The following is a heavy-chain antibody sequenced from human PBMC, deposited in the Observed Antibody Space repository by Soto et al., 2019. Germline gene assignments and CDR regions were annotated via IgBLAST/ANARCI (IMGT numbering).Heavy chain of an antibody. Sequence: PSETLSLTCTVSGSSISSNSYFWGWIRQPPGRGLEWIGSIYYSGSTYYSPSLKSRVTISVDTSKNQFSLKLSAVTAADTAVYHCARGGRLGGTPYYFDYWGQGTLVPVSS. D-gene: IGHD1-26*01. V-gene: IGHV4-39*01. CDR1: GSSISSNSYF. CDR3: ARGGRLGGTPYYFDY. J-gene: IGHJ4*02. CDR2: IYYSGST.